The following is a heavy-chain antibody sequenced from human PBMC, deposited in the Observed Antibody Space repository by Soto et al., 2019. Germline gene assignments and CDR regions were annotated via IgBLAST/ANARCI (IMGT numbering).Heavy chain of an antibody. J-gene: IGHJ5*02. CDR2: IMPIFGTA. CDR3: ATKGDYEGSWFDP. V-gene: IGHV1-69*06. Sequence: SVKVSCKASGGTFSSYAISWVRQAPGQGLEWMGGIMPIFGTANYAQKFQGRVTITADKSTSTAYMELSSLRSEDTAVYYCATKGDYEGSWFDPWGQGTLVTVSS. D-gene: IGHD4-17*01. CDR1: GGTFSSYA.